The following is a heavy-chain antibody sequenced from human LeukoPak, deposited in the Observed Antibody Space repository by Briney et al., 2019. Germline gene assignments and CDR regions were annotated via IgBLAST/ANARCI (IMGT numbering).Heavy chain of an antibody. J-gene: IGHJ6*02. V-gene: IGHV3-23*01. Sequence: GGSLRLSCAASGFTFSSYAMSWVRQAPGKGLEWVSALSGSGGSTYYADSVRGRFTVSRDNAKNTLYLQMNSLRAEDTAVYYCGRQYDVWGQGTTVTVSS. CDR3: GRQYDV. D-gene: IGHD2-2*01. CDR2: LSGSGGST. CDR1: GFTFSSYA.